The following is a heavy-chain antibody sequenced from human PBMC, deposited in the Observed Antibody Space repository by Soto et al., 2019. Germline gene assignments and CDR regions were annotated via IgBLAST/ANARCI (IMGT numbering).Heavy chain of an antibody. Sequence: QVQLQESGPRLVKPSQTLSLTCIVSGGSISSGGHSWSWIRQHPGKGLEWIGYIDDSENTYYNPSLKRRLSMSVDTSRSQFSLNLSYVTAADTAVYYCARLSGSYYLLPDYWGQGTLVTVSS. CDR1: GGSISSGGHS. J-gene: IGHJ4*02. D-gene: IGHD1-26*01. V-gene: IGHV4-31*03. CDR3: ARLSGSYYLLPDY. CDR2: IDDSENT.